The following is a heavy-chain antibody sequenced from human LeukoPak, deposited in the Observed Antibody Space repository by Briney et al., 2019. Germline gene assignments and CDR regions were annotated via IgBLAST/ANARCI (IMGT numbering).Heavy chain of an antibody. CDR3: ARTVDYYYYYMDV. V-gene: IGHV4-39*01. D-gene: IGHD4-23*01. Sequence: PSETLSLNCTVSGGSTSSYYWGWIRQPPGKGLEWIGSIYYNGKTYYNPSLKSRITISVDTSKNQFSLKVSSVTAADTAVYYCARTVDYYYYYMDVWGKGTTVTVSS. CDR1: GGSTSSYY. CDR2: IYYNGKT. J-gene: IGHJ6*03.